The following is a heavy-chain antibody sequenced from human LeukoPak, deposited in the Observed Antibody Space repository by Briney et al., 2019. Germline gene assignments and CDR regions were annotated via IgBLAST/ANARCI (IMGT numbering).Heavy chain of an antibody. CDR1: GYTFTSYY. D-gene: IGHD6-19*01. J-gene: IGHJ6*02. V-gene: IGHV1-46*01. Sequence: ASVKVSCKASGYTFTSYYMHWVRQAPGQGLEWMGIINPRGGSTSYAQKFQGRVTMTRDTSTSTVYMELSSLRSEDTAVYYCARDRIAVAGNYYYYGMDVWGQGTTVTVSS. CDR2: INPRGGST. CDR3: ARDRIAVAGNYYYYGMDV.